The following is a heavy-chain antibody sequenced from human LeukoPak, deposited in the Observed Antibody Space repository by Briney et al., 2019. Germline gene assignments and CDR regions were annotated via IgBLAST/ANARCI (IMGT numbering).Heavy chain of an antibody. CDR3: ARDGFDYYDSSGYYYFDS. J-gene: IGHJ4*02. V-gene: IGHV3-64*04. D-gene: IGHD3-22*01. CDR2: ISSNGGST. Sequence: GGSLRLSCSASGFTFSSYAMHWVRQAPGKGLEYGSPISSNGGSTYYADSVKGRFTISRDNSMNTLYLQMYSLRTDDTAVYYCARDGFDYYDSSGYYYFDSWGQGTLVTVSS. CDR1: GFTFSSYA.